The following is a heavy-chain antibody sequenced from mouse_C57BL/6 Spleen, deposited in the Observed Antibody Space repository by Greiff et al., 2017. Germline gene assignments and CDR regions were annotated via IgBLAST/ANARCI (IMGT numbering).Heavy chain of an antibody. D-gene: IGHD1-1*01. V-gene: IGHV1-15*01. CDR3: TRYGSSLWFAY. J-gene: IGHJ3*01. CDR2: IDPETGGT. Sequence: QVQLKESGAELVRPGASVTLSCKASGYTFTDYEMHWVKQTPVHGLEWIGAIDPETGGTAYNQKFKGKAILTADISSSTAYMELRSLTSEASAVYYCTRYGSSLWFAYWGQGTLVTVSA. CDR1: GYTFTDYE.